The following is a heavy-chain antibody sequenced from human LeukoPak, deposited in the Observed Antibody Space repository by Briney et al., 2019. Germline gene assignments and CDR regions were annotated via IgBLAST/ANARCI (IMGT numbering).Heavy chain of an antibody. J-gene: IGHJ1*01. D-gene: IGHD2-15*01. Sequence: GGSLRLFCSASGFTFSSNAMHWVRQSPGKGLEYVSAITSSGGSTYYADSVKGRFTISRDNAKNTLYLQMSSLRAEDTAVYYCVKSSGGSYLNWGQGALVTVSS. CDR2: ITSSGGST. V-gene: IGHV3-64D*09. CDR1: GFTFSSNA. CDR3: VKSSGGSYLN.